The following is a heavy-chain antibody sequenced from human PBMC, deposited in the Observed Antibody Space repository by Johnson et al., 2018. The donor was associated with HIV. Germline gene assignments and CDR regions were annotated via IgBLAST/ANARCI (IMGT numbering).Heavy chain of an antibody. J-gene: IGHJ3*02. CDR1: GFTFSSYA. Sequence: QVQLVEFGGGVVQPGRSLRLSCAASGFTFSSYAMHWVRQAPGKGLEWVAVISYDGSNKYYADSVKGRFTISRDNSKNTLYLQMNSLRAEDTAVYYCAKCIWGSSLIDAFDIWGQGTMVTVSS. D-gene: IGHD6-13*01. CDR2: ISYDGSNK. V-gene: IGHV3-30*04. CDR3: AKCIWGSSLIDAFDI.